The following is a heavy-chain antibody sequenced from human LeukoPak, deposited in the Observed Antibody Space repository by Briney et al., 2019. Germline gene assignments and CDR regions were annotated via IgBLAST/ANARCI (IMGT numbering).Heavy chain of an antibody. CDR1: GGSISSSSYY. J-gene: IGHJ5*02. CDR3: ARRRSDSSGYYPNWFDP. D-gene: IGHD3-22*01. V-gene: IGHV4-39*01. CDR2: IYYSGST. Sequence: SETLSLTCTVSGGSISSSSYYWGWIRQPPGKGLEWMGSIYYSGSTYYNPSLKSRVTISVDTSKNPFSLKLSSVTAADTAVYYCARRRSDSSGYYPNWFDPWGQGTLVTVSS.